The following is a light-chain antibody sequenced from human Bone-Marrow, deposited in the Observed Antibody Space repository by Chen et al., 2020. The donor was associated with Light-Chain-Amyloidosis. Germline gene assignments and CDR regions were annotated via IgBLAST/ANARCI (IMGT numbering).Light chain of an antibody. Sequence: SYVLTQPPSASLAPVQTPTLACGGNNIGSTSVHWYQQAPGQAPLLVVYDDSDRPSGIPERLSGSNSGNTATLTISRVEAGDEADYYCQVWDRSSDRPVFGGGTKLTVL. V-gene: IGLV3-21*02. CDR1: NIGSTS. CDR3: QVWDRSSDRPV. CDR2: DDS. J-gene: IGLJ3*02.